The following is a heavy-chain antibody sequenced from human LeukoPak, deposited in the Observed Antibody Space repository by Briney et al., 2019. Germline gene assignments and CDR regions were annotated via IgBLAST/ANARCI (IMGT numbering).Heavy chain of an antibody. CDR3: TTDKYDGSGYYVDY. V-gene: IGHV3-15*07. D-gene: IGHD3-22*01. J-gene: IGHJ4*02. CDR2: IKSKTDGGTT. Sequence: PGGSLRLSCAASGFTFSNAWMNWVRQAPGKGLEWVGRIKSKTDGGTTDYAAPVKGRFTISRDDSKNTLYLQMHSLKTEDTAVYYCTTDKYDGSGYYVDYRGQGTLVTVSS. CDR1: GFTFSNAW.